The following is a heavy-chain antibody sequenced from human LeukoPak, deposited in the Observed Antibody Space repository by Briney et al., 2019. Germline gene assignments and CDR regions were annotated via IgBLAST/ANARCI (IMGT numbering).Heavy chain of an antibody. Sequence: ASVKVSCKASGGTYSSYAISWVRQAPGQGLEWMGRIIPIFGTANYAQKFQGRVTITTDESTSTAYMELSSLRPEDTAVYYCARRYSYPHAFDIWGQGTMVTVSS. D-gene: IGHD5-18*01. CDR2: IIPIFGTA. J-gene: IGHJ3*02. CDR1: GGTYSSYA. CDR3: ARRYSYPHAFDI. V-gene: IGHV1-69*05.